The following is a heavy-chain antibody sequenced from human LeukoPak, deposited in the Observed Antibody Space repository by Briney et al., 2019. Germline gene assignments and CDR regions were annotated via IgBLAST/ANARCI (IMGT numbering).Heavy chain of an antibody. Sequence: GGSLRLSCAASGFTFSNFAMTWVRQAPGKGLEWVSSIVGSSSTYYADSLQGRFTISRDKAKNSLYLQMNSLRDEDTAVYFCARPRDGYNYGAFDIWGQGTMVTVSS. CDR1: GFTFSNFA. CDR3: ARPRDGYNYGAFDI. CDR2: IVGSSST. D-gene: IGHD5-24*01. V-gene: IGHV3-21*01. J-gene: IGHJ3*02.